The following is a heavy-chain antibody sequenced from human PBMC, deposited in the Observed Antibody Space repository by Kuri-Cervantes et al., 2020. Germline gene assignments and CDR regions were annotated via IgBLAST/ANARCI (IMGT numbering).Heavy chain of an antibody. CDR3: ARQREYCSSTSCYTNYYYGMDV. CDR1: GFTFSSYG. D-gene: IGHD2-2*02. J-gene: IGHJ6*02. V-gene: IGHV3-30*19. CDR2: ISYDGSNK. Sequence: GESLKISCAASGFTFSSYGMHWVRQAPGKGLEWVAVISYDGSNKYYADSVKGRFTISRDNSKNTLCLQMNSLRAEDTAVYYCARQREYCSSTSCYTNYYYGMDVWGQGTTATVSS.